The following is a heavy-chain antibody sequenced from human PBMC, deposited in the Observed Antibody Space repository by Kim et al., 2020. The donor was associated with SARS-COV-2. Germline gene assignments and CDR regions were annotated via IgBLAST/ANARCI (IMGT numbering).Heavy chain of an antibody. Sequence: ASVKVSCKASGYTFTGYYMHWVRQAPGQGLEWMGRINPNSGGTNYAQKFQGRVTMTRDTSISTAYMELSRLRSDDTAVYYCASRMSIRWQHGNWGQGTLVTVSS. D-gene: IGHD4-17*01. CDR1: GYTFTGYY. CDR2: INPNSGGT. J-gene: IGHJ4*02. V-gene: IGHV1-2*06. CDR3: ASRMSIRWQHGN.